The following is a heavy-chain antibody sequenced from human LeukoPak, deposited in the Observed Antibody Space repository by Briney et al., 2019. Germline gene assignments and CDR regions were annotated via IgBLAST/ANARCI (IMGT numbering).Heavy chain of an antibody. CDR3: ARGRYYDYIWGSYRERGIFDY. V-gene: IGHV1-8*02. J-gene: IGHJ4*02. D-gene: IGHD3-16*01. CDR1: GYTFTSYG. CDR2: MNPNSGNT. Sequence: GASVKVSCKASGYTFTSYGISWVRQAPGQGLEWMGWMNPNSGNTGYAQKFQGRVTMTRNTSISTAYMELSSLRSEDTAVYYCARGRYYDYIWGSYRERGIFDYWGQGTLVTVSS.